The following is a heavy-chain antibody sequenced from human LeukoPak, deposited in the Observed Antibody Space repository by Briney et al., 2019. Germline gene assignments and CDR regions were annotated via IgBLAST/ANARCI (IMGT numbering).Heavy chain of an antibody. V-gene: IGHV3-7*03. Sequence: GGSLRLSCGASGFTFSTYWMSWVRQAPGKGLEWVANTKKDGSEKYYVDSVKGRFTISRDNSKNTLYLQMNSLRAEDTAVYYCARDSGYDSNYYYYGMDVWGQGTTVTVSS. CDR2: TKKDGSEK. CDR3: ARDSGYDSNYYYYGMDV. D-gene: IGHD5-12*01. CDR1: GFTFSTYW. J-gene: IGHJ6*02.